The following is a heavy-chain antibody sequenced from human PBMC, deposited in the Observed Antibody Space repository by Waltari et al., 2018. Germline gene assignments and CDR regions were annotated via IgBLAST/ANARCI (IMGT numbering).Heavy chain of an antibody. CDR3: AKDLGGYSGAHWYFDV. Sequence: EVQLVESGGGSVQPGRSLRLHCAASGFMFRSYALRWVRQAPGKGLEWVSSISGSDGRANYADSAKGRFTISRDNFKNTLFLEMNSLRADDAAVYYCAKDLGGYSGAHWYFDVWGRGTLVTVSS. CDR1: GFMFRSYA. J-gene: IGHJ2*01. CDR2: ISGSDGRA. D-gene: IGHD5-12*01. V-gene: IGHV3-23*04.